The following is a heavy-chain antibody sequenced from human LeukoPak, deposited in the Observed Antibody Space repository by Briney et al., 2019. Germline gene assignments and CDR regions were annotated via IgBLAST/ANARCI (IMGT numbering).Heavy chain of an antibody. Sequence: GRSLRLSCTASGFTFGDYAMGWVRQAPGKGLEWVGFIRSKAYGGTTEYAASVKGRFTISRDDSKSIAYLQMNSLKTEDTAVYYCTSVGAGAFDYWGQGTLVTVSS. CDR3: TSVGAGAFDY. V-gene: IGHV3-49*04. CDR2: IRSKAYGGTT. D-gene: IGHD1-26*01. CDR1: GFTFGDYA. J-gene: IGHJ4*02.